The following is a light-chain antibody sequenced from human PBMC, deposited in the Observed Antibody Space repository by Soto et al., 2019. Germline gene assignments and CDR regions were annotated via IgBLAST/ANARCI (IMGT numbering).Light chain of an antibody. CDR2: GAS. V-gene: IGKV3-20*01. CDR3: QQYCSSPNT. CDR1: QIVSSRW. Sequence: EIVLTPSPGTLSLSPGEGATLSCRASQIVSSRWLVWYQQKPGQAPRLLIYGASSRATGIPDRFSGSGSGTDFTLTISSLEPEDFAVYYCQQYCSSPNTFGQGTKVEMK. J-gene: IGKJ2*01.